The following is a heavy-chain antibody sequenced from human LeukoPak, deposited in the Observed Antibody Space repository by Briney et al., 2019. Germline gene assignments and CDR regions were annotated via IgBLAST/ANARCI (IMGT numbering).Heavy chain of an antibody. CDR1: GVTFNDYD. Sequence: PSGTLSLTCTVSGVTFNDYDWSWIRQAPGKGLEWIGNIEYSGSTNYSASLRSRLAVVVDTSNNQFPLRLRSVTAEDTAVYFFARHGKNFLQLVPFDLWGQGILVTVSS. CDR2: IEYSGST. CDR3: ARHGKNFLQLVPFDL. J-gene: IGHJ4*02. D-gene: IGHD5-24*01. V-gene: IGHV4-59*08.